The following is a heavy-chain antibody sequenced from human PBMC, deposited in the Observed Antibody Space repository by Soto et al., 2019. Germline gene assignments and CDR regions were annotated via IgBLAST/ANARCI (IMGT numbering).Heavy chain of an antibody. CDR2: IYYSGRT. CDR1: GDSISRSTYY. J-gene: IGHJ4*02. CDR3: ARQSYDSSDYFDY. V-gene: IGHV4-39*01. D-gene: IGHD3-22*01. Sequence: QVQLQESGPGLVKPSETLSLTCTVSGDSISRSTYYWGWIRQPPGKGLEWIGSIYYSGRTYYNPSLNSRVTISVDQSKIHFPLKLISLPAADPALYYCARQSYDSSDYFDYWGQGTLVTVSS.